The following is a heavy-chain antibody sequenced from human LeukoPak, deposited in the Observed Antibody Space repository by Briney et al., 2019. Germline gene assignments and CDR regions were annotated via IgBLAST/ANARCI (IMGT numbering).Heavy chain of an antibody. CDR3: ASKPGESDS. V-gene: IGHV3-30*02. CDR2: IRYDGSTK. Sequence: GGSLRLSCVTSGFTFSGYGMHWVRQAPGKGPEWVAFIRYDGSTKSYADSVNGRFTISRDNSKNTLYLQMNSLRPEDTAVYYCASKPGESDSWGQGTLVTVSS. J-gene: IGHJ5*02. D-gene: IGHD7-27*01. CDR1: GFTFSGYG.